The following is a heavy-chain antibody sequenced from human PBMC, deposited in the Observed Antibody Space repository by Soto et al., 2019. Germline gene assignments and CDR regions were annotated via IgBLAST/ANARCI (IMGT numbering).Heavy chain of an antibody. Sequence: GSLRLSCAASGFTFSSYCMHWVRQAPGKGLEWVAVISYDGSNKYYADSVKGRFTISRDNSKNTLYLQMNSLRAEDTAVYYCAKDEPERLWYNWNREAAFDISGQGTMVTVSS. D-gene: IGHD1-20*01. CDR3: AKDEPERLWYNWNREAAFDI. CDR1: GFTFSSYC. CDR2: ISYDGSNK. V-gene: IGHV3-30*18. J-gene: IGHJ3*02.